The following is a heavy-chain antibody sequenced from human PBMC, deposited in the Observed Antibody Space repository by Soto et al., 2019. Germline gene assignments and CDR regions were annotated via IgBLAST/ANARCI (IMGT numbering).Heavy chain of an antibody. J-gene: IGHJ3*02. Sequence: QVHLVESGGGVVRPGESLTLSCAASGFTFGKYGMHWGRQAPGKGLEWVTVISVDGINNDDADSVKGRFTISRDNSKNTLYLSMHSLRPEDTAVYYCAKSGDSGWYGDYVDGFDIWGQGTMVTVSS. V-gene: IGHV3-30*18. CDR3: AKSGDSGWYGDYVDGFDI. CDR2: ISVDGINN. D-gene: IGHD6-19*01. CDR1: GFTFGKYG.